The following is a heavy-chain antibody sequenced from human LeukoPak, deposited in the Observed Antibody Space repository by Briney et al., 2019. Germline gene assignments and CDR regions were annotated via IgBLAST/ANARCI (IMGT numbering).Heavy chain of an antibody. Sequence: SETLSLTCTVSGGSISSSSYYWSWIRQPAWKGLEWIGRIYTSGSTYYNPSLKSRVTISVDTSKNQFSLKLSSVTAADTAVYYCARAVYYYDSSGYYYYYYYMDVWGKGTTVTISS. CDR1: GGSISSSSYY. D-gene: IGHD3-22*01. CDR3: ARAVYYYDSSGYYYYYYYMDV. V-gene: IGHV4-61*02. J-gene: IGHJ6*03. CDR2: IYTSGST.